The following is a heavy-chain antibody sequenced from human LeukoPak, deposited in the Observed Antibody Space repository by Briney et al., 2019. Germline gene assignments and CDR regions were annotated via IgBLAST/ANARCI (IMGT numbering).Heavy chain of an antibody. CDR3: AKDKGAFDI. J-gene: IGHJ3*02. V-gene: IGHV3-9*01. CDR2: ISWNSGSI. Sequence: GGSLRLSCAASGFTFDDYAMHWVRHAPGKGLEWVSGISWNSGSIGYADSVKGRFTISRDNAKNSLYLQMNSLRAEDTALYYCAKDKGAFDIWGQGTMVTVSS. CDR1: GFTFDDYA.